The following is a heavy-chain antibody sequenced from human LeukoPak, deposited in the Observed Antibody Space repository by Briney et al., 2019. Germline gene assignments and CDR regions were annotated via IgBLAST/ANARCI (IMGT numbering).Heavy chain of an antibody. V-gene: IGHV3-30*04. CDR1: TFTFSSYA. CDR3: ARGPSARFFGVAKGAFDI. CDR2: ISSDGSNK. Sequence: GGSLRLSCAASTFTFSSYAMHWVRQAPGKGLGWVTVISSDGSNKYYADSVKGRFTISRDNSKNTLDLQMNSLRAEDTAVYYCARGPSARFFGVAKGAFDIWGQGTMVTVSS. D-gene: IGHD3-3*01. J-gene: IGHJ3*02.